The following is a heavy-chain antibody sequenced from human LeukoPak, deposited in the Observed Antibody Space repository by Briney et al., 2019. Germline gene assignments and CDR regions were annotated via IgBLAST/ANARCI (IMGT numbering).Heavy chain of an antibody. V-gene: IGHV1-18*01. CDR1: GYSFTTYG. D-gene: IGHD6-13*01. J-gene: IGHJ3*02. CDR2: ISAYNGNT. CDR3: ARDKIAAAGDAFDI. Sequence: ASVKVSCKASGYSFTTYGLSWVRQAPGQGLEWMGWISAYNGNTNYAQKLQGRVTMTTDTSTSTAYMELRSLRSDDTAVYYCARDKIAAAGDAFDIWGQGTMVTVSS.